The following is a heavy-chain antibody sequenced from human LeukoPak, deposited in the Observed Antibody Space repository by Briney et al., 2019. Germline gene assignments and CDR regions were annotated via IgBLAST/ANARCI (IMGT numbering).Heavy chain of an antibody. CDR1: GYSISSGYY. V-gene: IGHV4-38-2*01. CDR2: IYHSGST. Sequence: PSETLSLTCAVSGYSISSGYYWGWIRQPPGKGLEWIGSIYHSGSTYYNPSLKSRVTISVDTSKNQFSLKLSSVTAADTAVYYCARVMGYGDYPFDYWGQGTLVTVSS. CDR3: ARVMGYGDYPFDY. D-gene: IGHD4-17*01. J-gene: IGHJ4*02.